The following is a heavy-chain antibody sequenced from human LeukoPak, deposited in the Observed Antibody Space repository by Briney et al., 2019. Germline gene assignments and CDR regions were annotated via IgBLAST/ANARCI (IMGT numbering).Heavy chain of an antibody. D-gene: IGHD5-18*01. CDR2: IIPNSGDT. Sequence: GASVKVSCKASGYTFTGYYMHWVRQAPGQGLEWMGWIIPNSGDTNYAQKFQGRVTMTRNTSISTAYMELSSLRSEDTAVYYCARGGIQLWDFDYWGQGTLVTVSS. J-gene: IGHJ4*02. CDR3: ARGGIQLWDFDY. CDR1: GYTFTGYY. V-gene: IGHV1-2*02.